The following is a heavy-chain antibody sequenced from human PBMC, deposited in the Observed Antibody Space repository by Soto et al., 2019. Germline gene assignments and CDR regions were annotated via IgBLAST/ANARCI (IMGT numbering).Heavy chain of an antibody. Sequence: QVQLVQSGPEVKKPGASVKVSCKASGYGFSNYVVTWVRQAPGQGLEWVGRVDPDSVHTKYAQRSQGRVTMTTDTATNTAYMELRSLSSDDTAVYYCARGAAAGYSYFYYMDVWGKGTTVTVSS. CDR1: GYGFSNYV. D-gene: IGHD6-13*01. CDR3: ARGAAAGYSYFYYMDV. CDR2: VDPDSVHT. J-gene: IGHJ6*03. V-gene: IGHV1-18*01.